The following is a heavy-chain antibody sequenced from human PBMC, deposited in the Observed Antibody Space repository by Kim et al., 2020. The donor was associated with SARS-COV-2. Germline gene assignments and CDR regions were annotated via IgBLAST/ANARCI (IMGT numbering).Heavy chain of an antibody. CDR3: ATKPRSYDSSGYPYYYYYGMDV. CDR2: FDPEDGET. D-gene: IGHD3-22*01. V-gene: IGHV1-24*01. J-gene: IGHJ6*02. CDR1: GYTLTELS. Sequence: ASVKVSCKVSGYTLTELSMHWVRQAPGKGLEWMGGFDPEDGETIYAQKFQGRVTMTEDTSTDTAYMELSSLRSEDTAVYYCATKPRSYDSSGYPYYYYYGMDVWGQGTTVTVSS.